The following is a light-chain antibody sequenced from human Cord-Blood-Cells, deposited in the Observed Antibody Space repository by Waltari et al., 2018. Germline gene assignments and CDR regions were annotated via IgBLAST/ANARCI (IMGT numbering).Light chain of an antibody. V-gene: IGKV3-15*01. CDR3: QQYKNRPYT. Sequence: EIVMTQSPATLSVSPGERATLSCRASQSVSSNLAWYHQQPGPAPRLLSYGASTRATWIPARFSCSGSVTEFTLTISSLQSEDFAVYYCQQYKNRPYTFGQGTKLEIK. CDR1: QSVSSN. CDR2: GAS. J-gene: IGKJ2*01.